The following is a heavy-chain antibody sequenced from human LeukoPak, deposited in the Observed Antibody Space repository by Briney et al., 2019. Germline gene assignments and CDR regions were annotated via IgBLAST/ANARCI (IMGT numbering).Heavy chain of an antibody. D-gene: IGHD3-10*01. J-gene: IGHJ4*02. CDR2: VYPSGST. CDR1: GFTFSNAW. CDR3: ARNREYYFDY. V-gene: IGHV4-4*02. Sequence: GSLRLSCAASGFTFSNAWMSWVRQTPGKGLEWIGEVYPSGSTNYNPSLKSRVTISVDKSRNQFSLNLNSVTAADTAVYYCARNREYYFDYWGQGALVTVSS.